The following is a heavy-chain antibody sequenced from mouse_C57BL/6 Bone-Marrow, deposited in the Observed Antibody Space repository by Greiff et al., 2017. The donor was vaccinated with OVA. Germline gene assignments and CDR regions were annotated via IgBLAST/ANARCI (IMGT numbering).Heavy chain of an antibody. CDR1: GYTFTSYW. J-gene: IGHJ3*01. Sequence: QVQLKQPGAELVMPGASVKLSCKASGYTFTSYWMHWVKQRPGQGLEWIGDIDPSDSYTNYNQKFKGKSTLTVDKSSSTAYMQLSSLTSEDSAVYYCARDGYYSWFAYWGQGTLVTVSA. D-gene: IGHD2-3*01. V-gene: IGHV1-69*01. CDR2: IDPSDSYT. CDR3: ARDGYYSWFAY.